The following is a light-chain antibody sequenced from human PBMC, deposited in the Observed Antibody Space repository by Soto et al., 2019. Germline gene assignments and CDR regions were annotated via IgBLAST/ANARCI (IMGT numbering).Light chain of an antibody. CDR2: GAS. V-gene: IGKV3-15*01. CDR1: QGVSRK. J-gene: IGKJ1*01. CDR3: QQYGSSWT. Sequence: EIVMTQSPATLSVAPGERVTLSCRASQGVSRKLAWYQHKSGQAPRLLISGASAGATGIPARFSGSGSGTEFTLTISSLQSEDCAMYYCQQYGSSWTFGQGTKVEIK.